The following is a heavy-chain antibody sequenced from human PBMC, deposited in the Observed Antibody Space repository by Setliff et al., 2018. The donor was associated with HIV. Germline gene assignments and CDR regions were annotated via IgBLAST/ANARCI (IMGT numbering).Heavy chain of an antibody. J-gene: IGHJ4*02. Sequence: PGGSLRLSCAASGFSFSNFAMSWVRQTPGKGLELVSAIYGGGSYTYYADSVKGRFTISRDNSKNTLYLQMNNLRTEDTATYYCGKGWGGKALADHWGQGTLVTVS. V-gene: IGHV3-23*03. CDR2: IYGGGSYT. D-gene: IGHD2-15*01. CDR3: GKGWGGKALADH. CDR1: GFSFSNFA.